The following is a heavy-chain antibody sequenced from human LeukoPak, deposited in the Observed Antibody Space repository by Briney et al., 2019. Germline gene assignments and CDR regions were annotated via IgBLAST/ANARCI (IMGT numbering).Heavy chain of an antibody. CDR2: ISASGGNT. CDR1: RLSFSNDA. D-gene: IGHD2-21*01. V-gene: IGHV3-23*01. CDR3: ALNCSGNCYSGYS. J-gene: IGHJ4*02. Sequence: GGSLRLSCAASRLSFSNDAMSWVRQAPGKGLEWVSTISASGGNTYYADSVKGRFTISRDISKSTLSLQMNSLRAEDTAVYYCALNCSGNCYSGYSWGQGTLVTVSS.